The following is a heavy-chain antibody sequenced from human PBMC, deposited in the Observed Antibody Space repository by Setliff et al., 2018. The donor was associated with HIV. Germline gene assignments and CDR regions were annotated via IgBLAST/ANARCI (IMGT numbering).Heavy chain of an antibody. CDR3: ARDSSGWPEHDINGNFDH. V-gene: IGHV1-24*01. Sequence: ASVKVSCKVSGYTLTEVSIHWVRQAPGKGLEWMGYFDPEDGETVHAQKFQGRVTTTAETSTSTASMELRSLRSDDTAVYYCARDSSGWPEHDINGNFDHWGQGTVVTVSS. CDR1: GYTLTEVS. CDR2: FDPEDGET. D-gene: IGHD6-19*01. J-gene: IGHJ4*02.